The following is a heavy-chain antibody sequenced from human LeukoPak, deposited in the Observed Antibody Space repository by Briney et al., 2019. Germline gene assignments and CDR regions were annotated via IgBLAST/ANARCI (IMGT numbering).Heavy chain of an antibody. J-gene: IGHJ4*02. CDR3: VRDLGVDTTMIFFDY. CDR1: GYTFTSFG. D-gene: IGHD3-22*01. V-gene: IGHV1-18*01. Sequence: ASVKVSCKASGYTFTSFGISGVRQAPGQGLEWMGWSSAYKGNTNHARKVQGRVTMTTDTSTSTAYMELRSLRSDDTAMYYCVRDLGVDTTMIFFDYWGQGSLVTVSS. CDR2: SSAYKGNT.